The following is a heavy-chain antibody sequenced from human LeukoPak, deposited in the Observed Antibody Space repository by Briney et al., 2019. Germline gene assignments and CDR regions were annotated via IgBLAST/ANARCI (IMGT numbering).Heavy chain of an antibody. D-gene: IGHD3-22*01. CDR1: GFTFSSYA. Sequence: GRSLRLSCAASGFTFSSYAMHWVRQAPGKRLEWLSYISSSSTTILYADSVKGRFTISRDNAENSLYLQMNSLRAEDTALYYCAREEGYDSSGYYYLRDAFDIWGQGTMVTVSS. CDR3: AREEGYDSSGYYYLRDAFDI. CDR2: ISSSSTTI. J-gene: IGHJ3*02. V-gene: IGHV3-48*04.